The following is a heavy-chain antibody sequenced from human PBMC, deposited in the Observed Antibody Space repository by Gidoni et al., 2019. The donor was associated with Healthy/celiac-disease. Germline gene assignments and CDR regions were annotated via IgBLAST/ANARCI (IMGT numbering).Heavy chain of an antibody. D-gene: IGHD2-15*01. CDR3: ARGVADVVVVAATAWFDP. V-gene: IGHV1-69*01. CDR1: GGTFSSYA. CDR2: IIPIFGTA. J-gene: IGHJ5*02. Sequence: QVQLVQSGAEVKKPGSSVKVSCKASGGTFSSYAISWVRQAPGQGLEWMGGIIPIFGTANYAQKFQGRVTITADESTSTAYMELSSLRSEDTAVYYCARGVADVVVVAATAWFDPWGQGTLVTVSS.